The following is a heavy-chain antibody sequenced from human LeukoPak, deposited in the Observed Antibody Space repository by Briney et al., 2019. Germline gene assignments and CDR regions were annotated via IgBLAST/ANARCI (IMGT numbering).Heavy chain of an antibody. J-gene: IGHJ3*02. V-gene: IGHV4-34*01. D-gene: IGHD1-1*01. CDR2: IHYSGSA. CDR1: GGSFSGYY. Sequence: PSETLSLTCAVYGGSFSGYYWTWIRQPPGKGLEWIGEIHYSGSATYNPSLKSRVTISVDTSKNQFSLKMNSVTAADTAVYYCARISTRVTTGVDAFDIWGQGTMVTVSS. CDR3: ARISTRVTTGVDAFDI.